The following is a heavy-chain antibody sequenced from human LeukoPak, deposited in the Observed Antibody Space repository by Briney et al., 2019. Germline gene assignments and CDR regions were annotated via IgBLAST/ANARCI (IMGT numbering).Heavy chain of an antibody. CDR3: ARKGSGMDV. CDR1: GYSVTSYW. Sequence: GESLKISCKGSGYSVTSYWIGWVRQMPGKGLEWMGIIYPGDSNTRYSPSFQGQVTISADQSISTAYLQRSSLKASDSAIYYCARKGSGMDVWGQGTTVTVSS. J-gene: IGHJ6*02. CDR2: IYPGDSNT. V-gene: IGHV5-51*01.